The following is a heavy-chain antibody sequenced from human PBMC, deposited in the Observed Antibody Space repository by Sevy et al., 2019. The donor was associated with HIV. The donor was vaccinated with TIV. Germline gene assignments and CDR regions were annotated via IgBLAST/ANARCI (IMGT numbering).Heavy chain of an antibody. J-gene: IGHJ5*02. CDR1: GGTFSSYA. CDR2: IIPIFGTA. CDR3: ARDAGNWYRSSSESNWFDP. Sequence: ASVKVSCKASGGTFSSYAISWVRQAPGQGLEWMGGIIPIFGTANYAQKFQGRVTITADESTSTAYMELSSLRSEDTAVYYCARDAGNWYRSSSESNWFDPWGQGTLVTVSS. D-gene: IGHD6-6*01. V-gene: IGHV1-69*13.